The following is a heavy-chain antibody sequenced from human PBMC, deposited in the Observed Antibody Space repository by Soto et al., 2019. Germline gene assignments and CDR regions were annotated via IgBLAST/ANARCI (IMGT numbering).Heavy chain of an antibody. Sequence: GGSLRLSCAASGFTFSSYGMHWVRQAPGKGLEWVAVIWYDGSNKYYADSVKGRFTISRDNSKNTLYLQMNSLRAEDTAVYYCAREGRRSVAGTFDYWGQGTLVTVSS. V-gene: IGHV3-33*01. CDR3: AREGRRSVAGTFDY. D-gene: IGHD6-19*01. J-gene: IGHJ4*02. CDR1: GFTFSSYG. CDR2: IWYDGSNK.